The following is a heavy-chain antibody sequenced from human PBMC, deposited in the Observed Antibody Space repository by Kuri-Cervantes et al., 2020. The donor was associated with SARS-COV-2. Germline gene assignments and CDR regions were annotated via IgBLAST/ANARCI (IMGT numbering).Heavy chain of an antibody. CDR2: ISGGST. CDR3: ARDGGAAAGPSNWFDP. D-gene: IGHD6-13*01. Sequence: GESLKISCAASGFTVSSNEMSWVRQAPGKGLEWVSCISGGSTYYADSRKGRFTISRDNSKNTLHLQMNSLRAEDTAVYYCARDGGAAAGPSNWFDPWGQGTLVTVSS. J-gene: IGHJ5*02. V-gene: IGHV3-38-3*01. CDR1: GFTVSSNE.